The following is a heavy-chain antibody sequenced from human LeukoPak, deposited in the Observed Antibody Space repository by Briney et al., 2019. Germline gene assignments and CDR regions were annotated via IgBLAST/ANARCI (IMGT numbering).Heavy chain of an antibody. V-gene: IGHV3-74*01. D-gene: IGHD1-26*01. CDR1: RFTFSNYW. J-gene: IGHJ4*02. CDR2: IYNDGSST. CDR3: ARDSIVGATTFDS. Sequence: GGSLRLSCAASRFTFSNYWMHWVRQAPGKGLVWVSRIYNDGSSTSYADSVKGRFTISRDNAKNTLFLHMTSLRAEDTAVYYCARDSIVGATTFDSWGLGTVVTVSS.